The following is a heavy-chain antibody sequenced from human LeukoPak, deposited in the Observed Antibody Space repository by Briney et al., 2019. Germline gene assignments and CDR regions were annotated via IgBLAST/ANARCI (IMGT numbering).Heavy chain of an antibody. V-gene: IGHV4-59*01. CDR3: ARAKAPYSSTILFDY. CDR2: IYYSGST. J-gene: IGHJ4*02. CDR1: GGSISSYY. D-gene: IGHD2-2*01. Sequence: PSETLSLTCTVSGGSISSYYWSWIREPPGKGREWSGYIYYSGSTNYNPSLKSRVTMSVDTSKNQFSLKLSSVTAADTAVYYCARAKAPYSSTILFDYWGQGTLVTVSS.